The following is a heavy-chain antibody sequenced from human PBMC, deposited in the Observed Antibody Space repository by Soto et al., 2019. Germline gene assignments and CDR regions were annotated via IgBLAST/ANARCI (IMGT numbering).Heavy chain of an antibody. CDR2: ISSRSDI. J-gene: IGHJ6*02. Sequence: GGSLRLSCVGSGFTFSTYSINWVRQAPGKGLEWVSSISSRSDIYYADSVKGRFTISRDNAKNSVSLQMNSLRAEDTAVYYCAREYTAWPLAYGLDGWGQGTTVTV. V-gene: IGHV3-21*01. D-gene: IGHD2-2*02. CDR1: GFTFSTYS. CDR3: AREYTAWPLAYGLDG.